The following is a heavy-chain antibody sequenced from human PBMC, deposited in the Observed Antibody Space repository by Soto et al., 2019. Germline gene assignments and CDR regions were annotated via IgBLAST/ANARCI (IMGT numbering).Heavy chain of an antibody. CDR2: IYRTGST. CDR1: GGSFTSNNW. D-gene: IGHD1-7*01. CDR3: ASRDPGTSVDY. Sequence: SETLSLTCAVSGGSFTSNNWWTWVRQPPGQGLEWIGEIYRTGSTNYNPSPKSRVTISLNKSENQFSLKVTSLTAADTAVYYCASRDPGTSVDYWGQGTLVTVSS. J-gene: IGHJ4*02. V-gene: IGHV4-4*02.